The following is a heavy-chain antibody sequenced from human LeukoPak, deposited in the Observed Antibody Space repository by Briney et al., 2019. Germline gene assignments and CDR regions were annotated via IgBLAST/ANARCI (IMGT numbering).Heavy chain of an antibody. Sequence: GGSLRLSCAASGFTFSSYSMSWVRQAPGKGLEWVSYISSSSSTISYPDSVKGRFTISRDNAKNSLYLQMNNLRAEDTAVYYCARDRCTNGVCYTFAYWGQGTLVTVSS. J-gene: IGHJ4*02. CDR3: ARDRCTNGVCYTFAY. V-gene: IGHV3-48*01. CDR2: ISSSSSTI. D-gene: IGHD2-8*01. CDR1: GFTFSSYS.